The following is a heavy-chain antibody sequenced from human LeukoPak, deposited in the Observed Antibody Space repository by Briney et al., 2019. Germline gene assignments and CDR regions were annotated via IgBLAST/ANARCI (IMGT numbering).Heavy chain of an antibody. CDR2: MAHDGSNI. J-gene: IGHJ4*02. D-gene: IGHD6-13*01. CDR1: GFTFNSYA. V-gene: IGHV3-30-3*01. Sequence: DPGRSLRLSCAASGFTFNSYAMHWVRQGPGKGLEWVAVMAHDGSNIYYAGSVQGRFTISRDDSKDTLYLQMNSLRAEDSAVYYCARYWSSWSADYWGQGTLVTVSS. CDR3: ARYWSSWSADY.